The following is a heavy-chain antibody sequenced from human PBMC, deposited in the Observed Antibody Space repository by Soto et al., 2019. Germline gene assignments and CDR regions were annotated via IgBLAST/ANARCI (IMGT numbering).Heavy chain of an antibody. CDR3: ASYPWNGGVPYAFDI. CDR1: GGTFSSYT. V-gene: IGHV1-69*02. CDR2: IIPILGIA. D-gene: IGHD1-1*01. J-gene: IGHJ3*02. Sequence: SVKVSCKASGGTFSSYTISWVRQAPGQGLEWMGRIIPILGIANYAQKFQGRVTITADKSTSTAYMELSSLRSEDTAVYYCASYPWNGGVPYAFDIWGQGTMVTVSS.